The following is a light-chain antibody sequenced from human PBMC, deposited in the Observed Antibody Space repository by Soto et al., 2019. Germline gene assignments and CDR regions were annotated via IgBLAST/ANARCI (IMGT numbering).Light chain of an antibody. Sequence: EIVLTQSPGTLSLSPGERATLSCRASQRSSSNLAWYQQKPGQAPRLLIYGASSRATGIPDSFSGSGSGTDFTLTISRLEPEDFAVYYCQQYDSSPFTFGPGTKVDIK. J-gene: IGKJ3*01. CDR3: QQYDSSPFT. CDR1: QRSSSN. CDR2: GAS. V-gene: IGKV3-20*01.